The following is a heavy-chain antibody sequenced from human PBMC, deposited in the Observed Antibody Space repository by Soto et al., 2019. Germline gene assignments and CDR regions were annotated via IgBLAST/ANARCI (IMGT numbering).Heavy chain of an antibody. D-gene: IGHD1-1*01. CDR3: ARQRNLGAHDY. J-gene: IGHJ4*02. V-gene: IGHV3-7*01. Sequence: PGGCRRRSWAAGGCTCTNYCLSWVRQATGRALEWVANVRQDGSVKYYVDSIKGRFPLSRDNARNLVFLAMNGLRVEATAMYFCARQRNLGAHDYWGQGTLVTVSS. CDR1: GCTCTNYC. CDR2: VRQDGSVK.